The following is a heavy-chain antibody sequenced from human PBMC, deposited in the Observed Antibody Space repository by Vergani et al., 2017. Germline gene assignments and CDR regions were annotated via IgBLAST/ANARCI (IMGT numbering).Heavy chain of an antibody. CDR2: ITWDGGTV. CDR1: GFTFDDFA. D-gene: IGHD4-11*01. Sequence: EVQLVESGGVVVQPGGSLRLSCAASGFTFDDFAMHWVRQVPGKRLEWVSLITWDGGTVYYADSVKGRFVISRDNNKNSLFLQMNDLKPEDSALYYCAKDKTGSNWHYFDYWGQGTLVTVSS. V-gene: IGHV3-43D*03. CDR3: AKDKTGSNWHYFDY. J-gene: IGHJ4*02.